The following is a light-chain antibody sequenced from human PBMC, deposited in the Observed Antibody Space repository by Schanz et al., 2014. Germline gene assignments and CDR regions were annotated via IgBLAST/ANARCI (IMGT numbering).Light chain of an antibody. V-gene: IGKV3-20*01. Sequence: EIVLTQSPGTLSLSPGERATLSCRASQSVHINYLAWHQQKPGQAPRLLIYGASRRAAGIPDRFSGSGSGTDFSLTISRLEPEDFAVYYCQQYGISRFTFGPGTKVDIK. CDR3: QQYGISRFT. J-gene: IGKJ3*01. CDR1: QSVHINY. CDR2: GAS.